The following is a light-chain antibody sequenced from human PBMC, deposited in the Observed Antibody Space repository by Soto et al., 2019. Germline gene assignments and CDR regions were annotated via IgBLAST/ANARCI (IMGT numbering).Light chain of an antibody. CDR2: GAS. CDR3: QHYVTSSIT. V-gene: IGKV3-20*01. J-gene: IGKJ5*01. Sequence: EIGWTQPPGTLSLSPGERASLSCRASQSVTSTSLAWYQQKPGQAPRLLMYGASSRATGTPDRISGGGSGTDFTLTISRLEPEDFAVYYCQHYVTSSITFGQGTRLEIK. CDR1: QSVTSTS.